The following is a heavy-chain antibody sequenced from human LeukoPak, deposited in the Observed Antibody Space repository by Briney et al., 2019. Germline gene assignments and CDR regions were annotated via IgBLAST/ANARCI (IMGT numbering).Heavy chain of an antibody. CDR2: IKPDGSDQ. J-gene: IGHJ4*02. D-gene: IGHD1-1*01. CDR1: GFTFSSHW. Sequence: GGSLRLSCAASGFTFSSHWMSWVRQAPGKGLEWVAHIKPDGSDQYYVDSVKGRFTISRDNAKNSLFLQMNSLRAEDTAVYFCARDNNWSLDYWGQGSLVTVSS. V-gene: IGHV3-7*01. CDR3: ARDNNWSLDY.